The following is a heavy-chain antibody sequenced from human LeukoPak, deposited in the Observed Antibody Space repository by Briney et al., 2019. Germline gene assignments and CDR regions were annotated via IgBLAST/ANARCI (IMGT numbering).Heavy chain of an antibody. CDR1: GGSFSGYY. CDR2: INHSGST. V-gene: IGHV4-34*01. CDR3: ARVQLWFKSFDY. J-gene: IGHJ4*02. Sequence: SETLSLTCAVYGGSFSGYYWSWIRQPPGKGLEWIGEINHSGSTNYNPSLKSRVTTSVDTSKNQFSLKLSSVTAADTAVYYCARVQLWFKSFDYWGQGTLVTVSS. D-gene: IGHD5-18*01.